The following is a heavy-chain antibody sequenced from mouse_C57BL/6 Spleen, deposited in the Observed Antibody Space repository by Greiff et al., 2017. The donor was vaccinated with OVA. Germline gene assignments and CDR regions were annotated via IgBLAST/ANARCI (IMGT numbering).Heavy chain of an antibody. CDR1: GFTFSSYA. CDR3: TRDRDYGSSFAY. CDR2: ISSGGDYI. J-gene: IGHJ3*01. Sequence: VQLMESGEGLVKPGGSLKLSCAASGFTFSSYAMSWVRQTPEKRLEWVAYISSGGDYIYYADTVKGRFTISRDNARNTLYLQMSSQKSEDTAMYYCTRDRDYGSSFAYWGQGTLVTVSA. V-gene: IGHV5-9-1*02. D-gene: IGHD1-1*01.